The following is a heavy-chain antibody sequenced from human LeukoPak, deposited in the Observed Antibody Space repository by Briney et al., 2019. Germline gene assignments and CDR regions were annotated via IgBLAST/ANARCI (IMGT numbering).Heavy chain of an antibody. V-gene: IGHV1-18*01. J-gene: IGHJ6*02. CDR2: ISAYNGNT. CDR3: ARDLIVVVPAAIPIDYYYYYGMDV. D-gene: IGHD2-2*02. Sequence: AASVTVSCKASGYTFTSYGISWVRQAPGQGLEWMGWISAYNGNTNYAQKLQGRVTMTTDTSTSTAYMELRSLRSDDTAVYYCARDLIVVVPAAIPIDYYYYYGMDVWGQGTTVTVSS. CDR1: GYTFTSYG.